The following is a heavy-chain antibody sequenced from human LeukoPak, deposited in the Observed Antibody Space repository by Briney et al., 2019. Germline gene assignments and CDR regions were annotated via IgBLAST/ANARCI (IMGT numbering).Heavy chain of an antibody. CDR2: IRSDGSDE. J-gene: IGHJ6*03. CDR3: AGGRSSYYYYYMDV. V-gene: IGHV3-30*02. Sequence: PGGSLRLSCAASGLTFDRCGMHWVRQAPGKGLEWVTFIRSDGSDEYYADSVKGRFTISRDDSKNTLYLQMNSLRADDTAVYYCAGGRSSYYYYYMDVWGKGTTVTVSS. CDR1: GLTFDRCG. D-gene: IGHD1-14*01.